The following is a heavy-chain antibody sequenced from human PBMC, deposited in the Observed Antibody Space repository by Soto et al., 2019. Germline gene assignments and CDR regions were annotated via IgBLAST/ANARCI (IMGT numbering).Heavy chain of an antibody. CDR2: INHSGST. J-gene: IGHJ4*02. CDR3: ARGFNSLPAAMPSKYYFDY. Sequence: SETLSLTCAVYGGSFSGYYWSWIRQPPGKGLEWIGEINHSGSTNYNPSLKSRVTISVDTSKNQFSLKLSSVTAADTAVYYCARGFNSLPAAMPSKYYFDYWGQGTLVTVSS. CDR1: GGSFSGYY. V-gene: IGHV4-34*01. D-gene: IGHD2-2*01.